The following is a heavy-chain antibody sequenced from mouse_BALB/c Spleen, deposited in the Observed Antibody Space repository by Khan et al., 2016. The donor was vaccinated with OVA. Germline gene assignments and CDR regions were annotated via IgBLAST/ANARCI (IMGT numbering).Heavy chain of an antibody. CDR2: INPSTGYT. D-gene: IGHD6-2*01. CDR3: PRRSLRWDFVY. CDR1: GYTFINYW. Sequence: VQLQQSGAELAKPGASVKMSCKASGYTFINYWILWIKQKPGQGLEWIGYINPSTGYTEFNQNFKDKATLTADISSSTAYMQLSSLTSEDSAVYCSPRRSLRWDFVYWGQGTTLTVSS. V-gene: IGHV1-7*01. J-gene: IGHJ2*01.